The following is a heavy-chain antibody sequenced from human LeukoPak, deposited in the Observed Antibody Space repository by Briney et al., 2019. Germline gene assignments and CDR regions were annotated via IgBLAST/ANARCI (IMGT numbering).Heavy chain of an antibody. V-gene: IGHV1-2*02. Sequence: ASVTVSCKASGYTFTGYYMHWVRQAPGQGLEWMGWINPASGGTDYAQKFQGRVTMTRDTSISTAYMELSSLRSDDTAIYYCARDDGLDYWGQGTLVTVSS. CDR3: ARDDGLDY. CDR2: INPASGGT. CDR1: GYTFTGYY. J-gene: IGHJ4*02.